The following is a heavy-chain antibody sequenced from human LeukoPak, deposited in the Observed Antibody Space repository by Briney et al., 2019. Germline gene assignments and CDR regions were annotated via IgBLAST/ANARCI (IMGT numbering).Heavy chain of an antibody. CDR2: INPNSGGT. CDR3: ARVYRNGYYSYMDV. CDR1: GYTFIDYY. D-gene: IGHD5-18*01. J-gene: IGHJ6*03. Sequence: ASVKVSCKASGYTFIDYYIYWVRQAPGQGLEWMGWINPNSGGTNYAQKFQGRVTMTRDTSISTAYMEVSRLRSDDTAVFYCARVYRNGYYSYMDVWGKGTTVTISS. V-gene: IGHV1-2*02.